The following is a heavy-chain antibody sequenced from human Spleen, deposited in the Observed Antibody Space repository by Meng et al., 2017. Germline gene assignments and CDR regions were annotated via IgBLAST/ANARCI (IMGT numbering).Heavy chain of an antibody. CDR3: ARGPTTMAHDFDY. Sequence: VHLQQVGAGLLKPSGTLSLTCVVSGGSLSDYYWSWIRQPPGKGLEWIGEINHSGSTNYNPSLESRATISVDTSQNNLSLKLSSVTAADSAVYYCARGPTTMAHDFDYWGQGTLVTVSS. CDR1: GGSLSDYY. V-gene: IGHV4-34*01. D-gene: IGHD4-11*01. J-gene: IGHJ4*02. CDR2: INHSGST.